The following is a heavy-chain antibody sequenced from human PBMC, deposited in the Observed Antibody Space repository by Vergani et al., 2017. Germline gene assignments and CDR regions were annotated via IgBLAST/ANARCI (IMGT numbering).Heavy chain of an antibody. CDR1: GGSISSSSYY. CDR2: IYYSGST. Sequence: QLQLQESGPGLVKPSETLSLTCTVSGGSISSSSYYWGWIRQPPGKGLEWIGSIYYSGSTNYNPSLKSRVTISVDTSKNQFSLKLSSVTAADTAVYYCARDRRIAAAGTGYYYYGMDVWGQGTTVTVSS. D-gene: IGHD6-13*01. J-gene: IGHJ6*02. V-gene: IGHV4-39*07. CDR3: ARDRRIAAAGTGYYYYGMDV.